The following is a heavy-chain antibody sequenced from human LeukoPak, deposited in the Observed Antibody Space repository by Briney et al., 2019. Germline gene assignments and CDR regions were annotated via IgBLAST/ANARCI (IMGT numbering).Heavy chain of an antibody. CDR2: VKHDGSEK. Sequence: GGSLRLFCAASVFTFINYCMTWVRQCPGRGLEGGANVKHDGSEKNYVGSVKGRFTISRDNAKNSLYLQMNSLRAEDTGVYYCARVVPVYAGGYRGGMDVWGQGTTVTVSS. J-gene: IGHJ6*02. CDR3: ARVVPVYAGGYRGGMDV. CDR1: VFTFINYC. D-gene: IGHD5-12*01. V-gene: IGHV3-7*01.